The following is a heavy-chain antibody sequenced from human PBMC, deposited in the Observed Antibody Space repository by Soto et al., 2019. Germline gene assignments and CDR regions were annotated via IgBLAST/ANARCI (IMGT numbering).Heavy chain of an antibody. D-gene: IGHD1-26*01. CDR2: VRSDGDTT. V-gene: IGHV3-23*01. Sequence: EVQVLESGGGLVQPGGSLRLSCAASGFTFSRYGMNWVRQAPGKGLEWVSGVRSDGDTTYNADSVKGRFTVSRDNFRNTVDLQMNNRRVEDTAVYYCAKGQGVGATPDGANCWGQGTLVTVSP. CDR3: AKGQGVGATPDGANC. J-gene: IGHJ4*02. CDR1: GFTFSRYG.